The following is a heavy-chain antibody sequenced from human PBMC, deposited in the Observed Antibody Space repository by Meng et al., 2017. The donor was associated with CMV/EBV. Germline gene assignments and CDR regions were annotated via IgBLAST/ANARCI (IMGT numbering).Heavy chain of an antibody. D-gene: IGHD3-3*01. J-gene: IGHJ6*02. CDR2: IRYDGGNK. Sequence: GESLKISCAASGFTFSSYGMHWVRQAPGKGLEWVAFIRYDGGNKYYADSVKGRFTISRDNSKNTLYLQMNSLRAEDTAVYYCAKDTIFGVDLNYYGMDVWGQGTTVTVSS. V-gene: IGHV3-30*02. CDR1: GFTFSSYG. CDR3: AKDTIFGVDLNYYGMDV.